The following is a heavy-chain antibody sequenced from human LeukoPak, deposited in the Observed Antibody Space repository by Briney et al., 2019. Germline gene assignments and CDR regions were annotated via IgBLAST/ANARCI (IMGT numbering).Heavy chain of an antibody. V-gene: IGHV3-30*18. J-gene: IGHJ6*02. CDR1: GFTFSSYG. D-gene: IGHD2-2*01. CDR2: IPYDGSNK. Sequence: GGSLRLSCAASGFTFSSYGMHWVRQAPGKGLEWVAVIPYDGSNKYYADSVKGRFTISRDNSKNTLYLQMNSLRAEDTAVYYCAKDLTLSYCSSTSCQGYGMDVWGQGTTATVSS. CDR3: AKDLTLSYCSSTSCQGYGMDV.